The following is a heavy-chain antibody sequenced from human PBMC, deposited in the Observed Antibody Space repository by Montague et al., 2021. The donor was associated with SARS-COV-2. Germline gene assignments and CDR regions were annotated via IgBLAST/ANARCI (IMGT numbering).Heavy chain of an antibody. CDR2: IFVTGGT. CDR1: FGSVKNYF. Sequence: SETQSLTCTVSFGSVKNYFWSWIRQPVGKGLEWIGRIFVTGGTKYTPSLKSRVTMSLDTSKNQFSLKLRSVTAADTAIYYCAGAFGSSFDFWGQGILVAVSS. J-gene: IGHJ4*02. D-gene: IGHD2-2*01. V-gene: IGHV4-4*07. CDR3: AGAFGSSFDF.